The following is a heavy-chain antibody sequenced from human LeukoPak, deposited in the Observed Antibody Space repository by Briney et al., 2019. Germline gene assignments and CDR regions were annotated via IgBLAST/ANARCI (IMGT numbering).Heavy chain of an antibody. Sequence: PGGSLRLSCAASGFTFSTYSMNWVRQAPGKGLEWVSSISSSSSYIYYADSVKGRFTISRDNAKKSLYLQMSSLTAEDTGIYYCAAVATTGYLGYFMYMDVWGKGTTVTVSS. J-gene: IGHJ6*03. D-gene: IGHD3-9*01. CDR1: GFTFSTYS. V-gene: IGHV3-21*01. CDR2: ISSSSSYI. CDR3: AAVATTGYLGYFMYMDV.